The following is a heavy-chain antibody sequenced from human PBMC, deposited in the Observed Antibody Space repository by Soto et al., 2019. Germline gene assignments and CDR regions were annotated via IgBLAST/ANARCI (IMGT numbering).Heavy chain of an antibody. Sequence: PSETLSLTCTVSGGSISSGGYYWSWIRQHPGKGLEWIGYIYYSGSTYYNPSLKSRVTISVDTSKNQFSLKLSSVTAADTAVYQCARDMWEVSSYMSKHNWLDVWGQGTLVTVSS. D-gene: IGHD1-26*01. CDR3: ARDMWEVSSYMSKHNWLDV. CDR1: GGSISSGGYY. J-gene: IGHJ5*02. V-gene: IGHV4-31*03. CDR2: IYYSGST.